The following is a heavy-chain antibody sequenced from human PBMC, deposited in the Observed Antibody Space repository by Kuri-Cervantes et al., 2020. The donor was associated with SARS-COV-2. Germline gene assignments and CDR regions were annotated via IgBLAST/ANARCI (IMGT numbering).Heavy chain of an antibody. J-gene: IGHJ4*02. CDR2: ISSSSSTI. V-gene: IGHV3-48*01. CDR3: ASPEVAIRG. Sequence: GGSLRLSCAASGFTFSSYSMNWVRQAPGKGLEWVSYISSSSSTIYYADSVKDRFTISRDNAKNSPYPQMNSLRAEDTAVYYCASPEVAIRGWGQGTLVTVSS. D-gene: IGHD2-2*02. CDR1: GFTFSSYS.